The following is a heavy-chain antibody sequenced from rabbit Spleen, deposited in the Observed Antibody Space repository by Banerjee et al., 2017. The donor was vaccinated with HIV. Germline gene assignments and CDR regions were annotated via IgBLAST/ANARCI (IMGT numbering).Heavy chain of an antibody. CDR3: ARDTGSSFSTYGMDL. CDR1: GVSFSGNSY. V-gene: IGHV1S40*01. CDR2: IDTGSSGFT. Sequence: QSLEESGGDLVKPGASLTLTCIASGVSFSGNSYMCWVRQAPGKGLEWIACIDTGSSGFTYFASWAKGRFTISKTSSTTVTLQMTSLTVADTATYFCARDTGSSFSTYGMDLRGQGTLVT. J-gene: IGHJ3*01. D-gene: IGHD8-1*01.